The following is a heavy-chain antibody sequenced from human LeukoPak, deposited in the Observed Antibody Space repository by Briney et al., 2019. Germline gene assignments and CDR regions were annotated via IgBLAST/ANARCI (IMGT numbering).Heavy chain of an antibody. CDR1: GGSFSPYY. CDR2: INHSGST. Sequence: SETLSLTCAVSGGSFSPYYWSWIRQPPGKGLEWIGEINHSGSTNYNPSLKSRVTISVDTSKNQFSLRLSSVTAADTAVYYCARGGFYCGGDCYVDYWGQGTLVTVSS. D-gene: IGHD2-21*02. CDR3: ARGGFYCGGDCYVDY. J-gene: IGHJ4*02. V-gene: IGHV4-34*01.